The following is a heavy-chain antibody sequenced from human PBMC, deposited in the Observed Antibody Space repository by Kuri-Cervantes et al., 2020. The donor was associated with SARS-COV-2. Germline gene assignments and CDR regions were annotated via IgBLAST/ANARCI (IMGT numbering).Heavy chain of an antibody. D-gene: IGHD3-3*01. CDR1: GFTFSSYE. J-gene: IGHJ6*02. CDR2: ISSSGSTI. Sequence: GESLKISCAASGFTFSSYEMNWVRQAPGKGLEWVSYISSSGSTIYYADSVKGRFTISRDNAKNSLYLQMNSLRAEDTAVYYCARSPRFLEWLFLPDYYYYGMDVWGQGTMVTVSS. CDR3: ARSPRFLEWLFLPDYYYYGMDV. V-gene: IGHV3-48*03.